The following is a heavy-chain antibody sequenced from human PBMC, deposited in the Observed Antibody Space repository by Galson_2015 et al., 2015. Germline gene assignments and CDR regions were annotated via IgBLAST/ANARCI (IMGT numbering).Heavy chain of an antibody. V-gene: IGHV4-59*01. CDR3: ARESPGTGYFDY. CDR2: IYYSGST. D-gene: IGHD3-10*01. J-gene: IGHJ4*02. Sequence: IRQPPGKGLEWIGYIYYSGSTNYNPFLKSRVTISVDTSKNQFSLKLSSVTAADTAVYYCARESPGTGYFDYWGQGTLVTVSS.